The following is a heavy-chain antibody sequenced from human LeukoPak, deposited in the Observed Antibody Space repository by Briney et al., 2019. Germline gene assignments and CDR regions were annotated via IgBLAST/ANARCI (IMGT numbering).Heavy chain of an antibody. CDR2: IYHSEST. J-gene: IGHJ4*02. D-gene: IGHD2-2*01. Sequence: SETLSLTCAVSGGSISSGGYSWNWIRQPPGKGLEWIGYIYHSESTYFNPSLKSRVTMSVDTSKNQFSLKLSSVTAADTAVYYCARDRGGSTSAPYIDCWGQGTLVAVSS. CDR3: ARDRGGSTSAPYIDC. V-gene: IGHV4-30-2*01. CDR1: GGSISSGGYS.